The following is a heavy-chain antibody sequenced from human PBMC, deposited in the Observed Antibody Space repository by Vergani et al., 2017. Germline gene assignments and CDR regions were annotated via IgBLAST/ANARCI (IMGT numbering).Heavy chain of an antibody. CDR3: ARERSSGWERYFQH. Sequence: QVQLVESGGGVVQPGRSLRLSFAASGFTFSSYAMHWVRQAPGKGLEWVAVISYDGSNKYYADSVKGRFTISRDNSKNTLYLQMNSLRAEDTAVYYCARERSSGWERYFQHWGQGTLVTVSS. J-gene: IGHJ1*01. CDR2: ISYDGSNK. CDR1: GFTFSSYA. D-gene: IGHD6-19*01. V-gene: IGHV3-30-3*01.